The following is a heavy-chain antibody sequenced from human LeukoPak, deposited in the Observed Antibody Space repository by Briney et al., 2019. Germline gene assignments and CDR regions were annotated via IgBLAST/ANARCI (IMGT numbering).Heavy chain of an antibody. V-gene: IGHV5-51*01. J-gene: IGHJ4*02. D-gene: IGHD5-12*01. Sequence: GESLKISCKGSGYRFSEYWIAWMRQMPGKGLEWMGTVFPGDSDTRYSPAFKGQVTISADKSIRTAYLQWNNLTASDTAMYYCARHDTGYDMYYFDQWGQGTLVTVSS. CDR1: GYRFSEYW. CDR3: ARHDTGYDMYYFDQ. CDR2: VFPGDSDT.